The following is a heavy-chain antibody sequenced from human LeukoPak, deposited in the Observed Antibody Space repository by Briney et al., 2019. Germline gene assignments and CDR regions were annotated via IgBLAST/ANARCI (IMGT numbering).Heavy chain of an antibody. V-gene: IGHV3-23*01. J-gene: IGHJ6*02. CDR3: ARDGDSGYDYYYGMDV. CDR2: VSGSGGST. Sequence: AGGSLRLSCAASGFTFSSYAMSWVRQAPGKGLEWASTVSGSGGSTYYADSVKGRLTISRGNSKNTLYLEMNSLRAEDTAVYYCARDGDSGYDYYYGMDVWGQGTTVTVSS. CDR1: GFTFSSYA. D-gene: IGHD5-12*01.